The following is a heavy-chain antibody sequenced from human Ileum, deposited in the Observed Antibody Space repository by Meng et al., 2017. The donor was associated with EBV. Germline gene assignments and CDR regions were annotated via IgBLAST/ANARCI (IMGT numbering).Heavy chain of an antibody. J-gene: IGHJ4*02. V-gene: IGHV1-18*01. D-gene: IGHD3-10*01. CDR1: GYRFTAFG. CDR2: ITTYNGDT. Sequence: QVQLVQSGAEVEKPGASVKVSCKASGYRFTAFGISWVRQAPGQGPEWMGWITTYNGDTKYAQKFQGRVTMTRETSTNTAYMELTSLRSDDTAVYYCARTYYGSYGFDYWGQGTLVTVSS. CDR3: ARTYYGSYGFDY.